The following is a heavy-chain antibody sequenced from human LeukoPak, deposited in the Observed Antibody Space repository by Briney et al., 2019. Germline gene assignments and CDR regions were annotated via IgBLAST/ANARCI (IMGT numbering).Heavy chain of an antibody. D-gene: IGHD3-3*01. CDR3: ARDLSPAYYDFWSGYIY. CDR2: INHSGST. J-gene: IGHJ4*02. CDR1: GGSFSGYY. Sequence: IPSETLSLTCAVYGGSFSGYYWSWIRQPPGKGLEWIGEINHSGSTNYNPSLKSRVTISVDTSKNQFSLKLSSVTAADTAVYYCARDLSPAYYDFWSGYIYWGQGTLVTVSS. V-gene: IGHV4-34*01.